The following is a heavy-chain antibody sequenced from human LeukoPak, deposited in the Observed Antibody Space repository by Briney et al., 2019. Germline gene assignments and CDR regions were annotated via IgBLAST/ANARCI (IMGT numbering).Heavy chain of an antibody. Sequence: GGSLRLSCAASGFTFSNAWMSWVRQAPGKGLEWVGRIESKTDGGTTDYAAPVKGRFTISRDDSKNTLYLQMNSLKTEDTAVYYCTRDCSGGSCYSGLSWGQGTLVTVSS. V-gene: IGHV3-15*04. J-gene: IGHJ4*02. CDR1: GFTFSNAW. CDR2: IESKTDGGTT. D-gene: IGHD2-15*01. CDR3: TRDCSGGSCYSGLS.